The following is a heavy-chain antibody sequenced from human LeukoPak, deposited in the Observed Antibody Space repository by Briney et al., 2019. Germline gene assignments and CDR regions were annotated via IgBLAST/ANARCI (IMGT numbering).Heavy chain of an antibody. CDR2: IKQDGSEK. V-gene: IGHV3-7*03. CDR1: GGSFSGYY. Sequence: ETLSLTCAVYGGSFSGYYWSWIRQPPGKGLEWVANIKQDGSEKYYVDSVKGRFTISRDNAKNSLYLQMNSLRAEDTAVYYCARRPTVTTPLTAWGQGTLVTVSS. J-gene: IGHJ5*02. D-gene: IGHD4-17*01. CDR3: ARRPTVTTPLTA.